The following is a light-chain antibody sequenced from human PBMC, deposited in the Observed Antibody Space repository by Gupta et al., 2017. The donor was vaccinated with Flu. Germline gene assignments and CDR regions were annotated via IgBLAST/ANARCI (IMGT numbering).Light chain of an antibody. V-gene: IGLV3-9*01. CDR2: RDT. CDR1: KIGSKN. Sequence: GGDKIGSKNVHWYQQKPGQAPVLVIYRDTNRPSGIPERFSGSKSGNTASLSISRAQAGDEADYYCQVWDSITYNNVFGTGTKVTV. CDR3: QVWDSITYNNV. J-gene: IGLJ1*01.